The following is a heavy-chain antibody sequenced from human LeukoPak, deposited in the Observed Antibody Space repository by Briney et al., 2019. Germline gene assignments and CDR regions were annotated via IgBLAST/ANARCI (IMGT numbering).Heavy chain of an antibody. J-gene: IGHJ4*02. CDR2: VYHSGST. CDR3: GSQKEWSLTEYHFDY. CDR1: GYSISSGYY. Sequence: SDTLSLTCTVAGYSISSGYYCGWIRQPPGKGLEGIGSVYHSGSTYYNPSLKSRVTISMDKSKNQFSLKLTAVTAADTAVYYCGSQKEWSLTEYHFDYWGQGTLVTVSS. V-gene: IGHV4-38-2*02. D-gene: IGHD3-3*01.